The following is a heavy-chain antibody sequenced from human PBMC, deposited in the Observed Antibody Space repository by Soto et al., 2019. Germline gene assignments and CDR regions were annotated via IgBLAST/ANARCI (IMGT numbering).Heavy chain of an antibody. J-gene: IGHJ4*02. CDR3: AREPPETPTDY. V-gene: IGHV1-18*01. CDR2: ISSKNGNT. CDR1: GYTFSDYG. Sequence: QGQLVQSGADVKKPGASVKVSCKASGYTFSDYGVSWVRQAPGQGLEWMGWISSKNGNTNFAQKFRGRVTMTTDPSTSTVYMELRSLRPDDTAVYSCAREPPETPTDYWGQGTLVTVSS.